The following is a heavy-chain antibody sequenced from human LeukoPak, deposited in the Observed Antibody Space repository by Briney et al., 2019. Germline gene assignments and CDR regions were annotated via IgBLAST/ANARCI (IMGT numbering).Heavy chain of an antibody. V-gene: IGHV3-21*01. J-gene: IGHJ3*02. CDR2: ISSSSNYI. D-gene: IGHD2-15*01. CDR3: ARDVVASAPDAFDI. CDR1: GFTFSTYN. Sequence: GGSLRLSCAASGFTFSTYNMNWVRQAPGKGLEWVSSISSSSNYIYYADSVKGRFTISRDNGKNSLYLQMNSLRAEDTDVYYCARDVVASAPDAFDIWGQGTMVTVSS.